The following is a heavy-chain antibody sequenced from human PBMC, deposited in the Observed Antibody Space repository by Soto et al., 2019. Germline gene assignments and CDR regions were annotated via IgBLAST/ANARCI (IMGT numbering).Heavy chain of an antibody. CDR1: GGSFSGAY. J-gene: IGHJ4*02. CDR3: ARVGYDFWRGDY. V-gene: IGHV4-34*01. D-gene: IGHD3-3*01. CDR2: INHSGST. Sequence: QVQLQQWGAGLLKPSETLSLTCAVYGGSFSGAYWSWIRQPPGKGLEWIGEINHSGSTNYNPSLKRRVTRSVDTSKNQFPLKLSSVTAADTAVYYCARVGYDFWRGDYWGQGTLVTVSS.